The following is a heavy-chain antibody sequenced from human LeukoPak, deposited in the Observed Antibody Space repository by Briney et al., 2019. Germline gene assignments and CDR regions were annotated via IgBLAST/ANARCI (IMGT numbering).Heavy chain of an antibody. CDR3: ARDRSQALAESNCFDP. CDR2: ISAYNGNT. J-gene: IGHJ5*02. CDR1: SYTFSSYD. D-gene: IGHD6-19*01. V-gene: IGHV1-18*01. Sequence: ASVKVSSNAASYTFSSYDISWVRQAPGQGLEWMGWISAYNGNTNYAQKLQGSVTMTANTSTRTAHKQLRSITSDESAVYYCARDRSQALAESNCFDPWGRGTLVTVSS.